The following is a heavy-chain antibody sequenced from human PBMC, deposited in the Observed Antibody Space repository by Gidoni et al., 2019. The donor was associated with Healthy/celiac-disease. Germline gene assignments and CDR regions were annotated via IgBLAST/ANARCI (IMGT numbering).Heavy chain of an antibody. J-gene: IGHJ4*02. D-gene: IGHD4-17*01. CDR1: GFTFSDYY. CDR3: ARVGDYGGFDY. CDR2: ISSSSSYT. Sequence: QVQLLESGGGLVKPGGSLSLSCAAPGFTFSDYYMSWIRQAPGKGLEWVSYISSSSSYTNYADSVKGRFTSSRDNAKNSLYLQMNSLRAEDTAVYYCARVGDYGGFDYWGQGTLVTVSS. V-gene: IGHV3-11*06.